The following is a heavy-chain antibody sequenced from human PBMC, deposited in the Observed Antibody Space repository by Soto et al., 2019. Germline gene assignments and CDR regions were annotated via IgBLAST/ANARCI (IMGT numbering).Heavy chain of an antibody. V-gene: IGHV3-21*01. J-gene: IGHJ3*02. CDR3: AREPGFDPI. Sequence: PGGSLRLSCAASGFTFKTSNMNWFRQAPWKWLEWVSSVSHIGTYIYYADSVKGRFTISRENAKPSLYLKRNSLRAEDTAVYYCAREPGFDPIWGQGTRVTVSS. CDR2: VSHIGTYI. CDR1: GFTFKTSN.